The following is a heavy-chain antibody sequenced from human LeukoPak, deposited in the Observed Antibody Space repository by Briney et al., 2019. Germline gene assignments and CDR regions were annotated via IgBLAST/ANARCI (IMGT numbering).Heavy chain of an antibody. CDR1: GYSITSGYY. D-gene: IGHD2-21*02. J-gene: IGHJ4*02. V-gene: IGHV4-38-2*02. Sequence: PSETLSLTCAVSGYSITSGYYWAWIRQPPGKGLEWIGSIYHSGSNYYNPSLRSRVAISVDTSRNQFSLKLNSVTAADTATYFCARDRVPPICGSDCYSGLYYWGQGTLVTVSS. CDR3: ARDRVPPICGSDCYSGLYY. CDR2: IYHSGSN.